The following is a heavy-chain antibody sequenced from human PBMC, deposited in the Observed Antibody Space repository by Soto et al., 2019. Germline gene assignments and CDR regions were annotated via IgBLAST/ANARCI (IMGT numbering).Heavy chain of an antibody. D-gene: IGHD3-16*01. CDR1: GYTFTDYF. J-gene: IGHJ4*02. V-gene: IGHV1-2*02. CDR3: ARDPADSMIGIDY. CDR2: INGNSGGT. Sequence: ASVKVSCKASGYTFTDYFMHWVRQAPGQGLEWMGWINGNSGGTSYAQKFQGRVAMTRDTSISTAYMELSSLTFDDTAVYYCARDPADSMIGIDYWGQGALVTVFS.